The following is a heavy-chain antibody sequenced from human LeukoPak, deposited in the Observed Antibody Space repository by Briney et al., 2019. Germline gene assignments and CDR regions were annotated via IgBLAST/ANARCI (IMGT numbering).Heavy chain of an antibody. D-gene: IGHD3-22*01. CDR3: ARVPPTYDSSGFYLDY. CDR2: INHSGST. CDR1: GGSFSGYY. Sequence: SETLSLTCAVYGGSFSGYYWSWIRQPPGKGLEWIGEINHSGSTNYNPSLKSRVTISVDTSKNQFSLKLSSVTAADTAVYYCARVPPTYDSSGFYLDYWGQGTLVTVS. V-gene: IGHV4-34*01. J-gene: IGHJ4*02.